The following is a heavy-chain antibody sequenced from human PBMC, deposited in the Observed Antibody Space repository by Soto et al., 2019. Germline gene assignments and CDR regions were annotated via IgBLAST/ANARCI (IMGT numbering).Heavy chain of an antibody. D-gene: IGHD6-19*01. J-gene: IGHJ4*02. CDR2: VSHDGRNT. Sequence: VQLVESGGGVVQPGGSLRLSCAASGFTFSDYAMHWVRQAPGKGLEWVAVVSHDGRNTHYADSVKGRFTISRDSSKNTVSVEMTSLRAEDTAVYYCAKGGRQWLGTSGFNYWGQGALVTVSS. CDR3: AKGGRQWLGTSGFNY. CDR1: GFTFSDYA. V-gene: IGHV3-30*18.